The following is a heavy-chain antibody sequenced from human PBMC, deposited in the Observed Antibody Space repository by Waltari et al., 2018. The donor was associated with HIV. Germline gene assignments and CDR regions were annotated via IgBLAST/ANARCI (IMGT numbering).Heavy chain of an antibody. CDR3: ARFDGGNSEVYH. CDR2: IDSSSSYI. D-gene: IGHD2-21*02. Sequence: EVHLVESGGGLVKPGGSLSLSCAASGFTFRVYSMTWVRQAPGKGLELVSTIDSSSSYIDDADSVRGRFTISRDNAKNSLFLQMDALRAEDTAFYYCARFDGGNSEVYHWGQGTLVTVSS. V-gene: IGHV3-21*04. CDR1: GFTFRVYS. J-gene: IGHJ4*02.